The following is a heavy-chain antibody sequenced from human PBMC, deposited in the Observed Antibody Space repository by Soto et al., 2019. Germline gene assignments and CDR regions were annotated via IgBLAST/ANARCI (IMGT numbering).Heavy chain of an antibody. D-gene: IGHD4-4*01. V-gene: IGHV4-30-4*01. J-gene: IGHJ6*02. CDR3: ARGYSIGTPQYYYGMDV. CDR2: VYYTGST. Sequence: SETLSLTCTVSGASIRSTDYYWSWIRQAPGKGLEWIGYVYYTGSTYYNPSLMSRLTISVDTSKNQFSLKLSSVTAADTAVYYCARGYSIGTPQYYYGMDVCGQGTTVTVS. CDR1: GASIRSTDYY.